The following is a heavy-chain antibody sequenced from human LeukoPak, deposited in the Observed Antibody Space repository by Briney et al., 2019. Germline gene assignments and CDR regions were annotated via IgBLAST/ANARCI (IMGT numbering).Heavy chain of an antibody. D-gene: IGHD3-10*01. V-gene: IGHV4-61*01. CDR2: IYRTGST. Sequence: SETLSLTCSVSGGSVSSDNYQWNWIRQPPGKGLEWIGDIYRTGSTNYNPSLKRRVTISVDTSKNQFSLRLSSVTAADTAVYYCARDRRGYYGSGSYLRAPYYYGMDVWGQGTTVTVSS. CDR1: GGSVSSDNYQ. J-gene: IGHJ6*02. CDR3: ARDRRGYYGSGSYLRAPYYYGMDV.